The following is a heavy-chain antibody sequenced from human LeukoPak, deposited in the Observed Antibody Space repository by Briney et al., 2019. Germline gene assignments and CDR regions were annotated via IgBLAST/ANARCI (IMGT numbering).Heavy chain of an antibody. J-gene: IGHJ3*02. D-gene: IGHD3-3*01. V-gene: IGHV3-21*01. Sequence: NTGGSLRLSCAASGFTFSSYSMTWVRQAPGKGLEWVSSISSSSSYIYYADSVKGRFTISRDNAKNSLYLQMNSLRAEDTAVYYCARDFGVVINGAFDIWGQGTMVTVSS. CDR1: GFTFSSYS. CDR3: ARDFGVVINGAFDI. CDR2: ISSSSSYI.